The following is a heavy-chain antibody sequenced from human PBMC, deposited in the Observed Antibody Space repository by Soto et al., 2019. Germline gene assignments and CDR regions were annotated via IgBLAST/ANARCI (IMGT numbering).Heavy chain of an antibody. V-gene: IGHV3-33*01. Sequence: QVQLVESGGGVVQPGRSLRLSCAASGFTFSSYGMHWVRQAPGKGLEWVAVIWYDGSNKYYADSVKGRFTISRDNSKNTLYLTMNSLRAEDTAVYYCARWGIAAGDYWGQGTLVTVSS. CDR1: GFTFSSYG. CDR3: ARWGIAAGDY. D-gene: IGHD6-13*01. J-gene: IGHJ4*02. CDR2: IWYDGSNK.